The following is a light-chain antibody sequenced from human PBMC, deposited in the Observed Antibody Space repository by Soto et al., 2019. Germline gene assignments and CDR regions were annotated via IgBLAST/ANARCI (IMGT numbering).Light chain of an antibody. Sequence: QSVLTQPPSASCTPGQRVTISCSGRSSKIGSNYICGYQHFPGTAPKLLIYTNDQRRSVVPDRFSGSKSVTSASQAISGLRSEDEANYYCATLDDSLSVAWVFGGGTKLTVL. J-gene: IGLJ3*02. CDR3: ATLDDSLSVAWV. V-gene: IGLV1-47*01. CDR1: SSKIGSNY. CDR2: TND.